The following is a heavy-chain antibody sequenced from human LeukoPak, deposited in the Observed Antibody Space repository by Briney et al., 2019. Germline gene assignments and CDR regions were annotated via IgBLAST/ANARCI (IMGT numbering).Heavy chain of an antibody. J-gene: IGHJ4*02. V-gene: IGHV4-34*01. Sequence: PSETLSLTCAVYGGTFSGYYWSWIRQPPGKGLEWIGEINHSGSTNYNPSLKSQVTISVDTSKNQFSLKLSSVIAADTAVYYCARKNRGVFDYWGQGTLVTVSS. D-gene: IGHD3-10*01. CDR3: ARKNRGVFDY. CDR1: GGTFSGYY. CDR2: INHSGST.